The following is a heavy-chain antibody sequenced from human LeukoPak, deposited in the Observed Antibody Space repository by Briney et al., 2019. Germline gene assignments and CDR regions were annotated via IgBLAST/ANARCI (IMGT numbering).Heavy chain of an antibody. J-gene: IGHJ4*02. V-gene: IGHV4-34*01. D-gene: IGHD5-18*01. Sequence: PSETLSLTCAVYGGSFSGYYWSWIRQPPGKGLEWIGEINHSGSTNYNPSLKSRVTISVDTSKNQFSLKLSSVTAADTAVYHCARGRPYSYDYWGQGTLVTVSS. CDR1: GGSFSGYY. CDR2: INHSGST. CDR3: ARGRPYSYDY.